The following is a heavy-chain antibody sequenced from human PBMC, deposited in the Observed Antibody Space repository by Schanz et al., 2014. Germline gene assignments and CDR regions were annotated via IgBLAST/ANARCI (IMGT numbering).Heavy chain of an antibody. CDR1: GFTFSSYS. Sequence: EVQLVESGGGLIQPGGSLRLSCAGSGFTFSSYSMNWVRQAPGKGLEWVSYISSSSSTIYYADSVKGRFTISRDNAKNSLYLQMNSLRDEDTAVYYCARGRARQLVHWFDPWGQGTLVTVSS. V-gene: IGHV3-48*02. J-gene: IGHJ5*02. CDR3: ARGRARQLVHWFDP. CDR2: ISSSSSTI. D-gene: IGHD6-13*01.